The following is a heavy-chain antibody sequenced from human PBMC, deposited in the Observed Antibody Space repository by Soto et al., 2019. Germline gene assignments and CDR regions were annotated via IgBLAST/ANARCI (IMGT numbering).Heavy chain of an antibody. CDR3: AKYSSGWDEDY. Sequence: EVQLLESGGGLVQPGGSLRLSCAASGFTFSSYAMTWVRQAPGKGLEWDSTISNSGGSTYYADSVKGRFTISRDNSKNTLYVQMNSLRAEDTAVYYCAKYSSGWDEDYWGQGTLVTVSS. CDR1: GFTFSSYA. V-gene: IGHV3-23*01. CDR2: ISNSGGST. D-gene: IGHD6-19*01. J-gene: IGHJ4*02.